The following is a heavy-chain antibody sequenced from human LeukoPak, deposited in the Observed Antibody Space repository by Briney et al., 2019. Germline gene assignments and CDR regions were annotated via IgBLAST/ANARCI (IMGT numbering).Heavy chain of an antibody. CDR2: IYYSGST. D-gene: IGHD2-2*02. V-gene: IGHV4-30-4*08. J-gene: IGHJ4*02. Sequence: PSETLSLTCTVSGGSISSGDYYWSWIRQPPGKGLEWIGYIYYSGSTYYNPYLKSRVTISVDTSKNQFSLKLSSVTAADTAVYYCARTDCSSTSCYISFDYWGQGTLVTVSS. CDR1: GGSISSGDYY. CDR3: ARTDCSSTSCYISFDY.